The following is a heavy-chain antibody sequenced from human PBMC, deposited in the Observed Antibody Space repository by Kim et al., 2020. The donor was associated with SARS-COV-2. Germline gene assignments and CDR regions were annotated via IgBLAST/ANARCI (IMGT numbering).Heavy chain of an antibody. J-gene: IGHJ4*02. Sequence: SETLSLTCTVSGDSISYYYCSWIRQPPGKGLEWIGYIYYSGSTNYNPSLKSRVTISVDTSKNQFSLELTSVTAADTAVYYCARSEGRSSWHQVDHWGQGTLVTVSS. V-gene: IGHV4-59*01. D-gene: IGHD6-13*01. CDR3: ARSEGRSSWHQVDH. CDR2: IYYSGST. CDR1: GDSISYYY.